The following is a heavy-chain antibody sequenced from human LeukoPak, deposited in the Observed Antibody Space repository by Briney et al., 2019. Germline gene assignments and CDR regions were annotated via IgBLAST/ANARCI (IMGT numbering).Heavy chain of an antibody. Sequence: GGSLRLSCAASGFTFSSYAMNWVRQAPGKGLEWVSIISGSGDNTYYTDSVKGRFTISRDNSKNTLFLQMNSLRAEDTAVYYCAKARGYCGGDCYSTDYWGQGTLVTVSS. CDR2: ISGSGDNT. J-gene: IGHJ4*02. D-gene: IGHD2-21*02. V-gene: IGHV3-23*01. CDR1: GFTFSSYA. CDR3: AKARGYCGGDCYSTDY.